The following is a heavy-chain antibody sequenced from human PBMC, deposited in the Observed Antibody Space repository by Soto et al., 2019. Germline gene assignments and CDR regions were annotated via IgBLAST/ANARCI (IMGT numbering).Heavy chain of an antibody. CDR2: IWYDGSNK. J-gene: IGHJ6*02. Sequence: GGFLRLSCAASGFTFSSYVMHWVRQAPGKGLEWVAVIWYDGSNKYYADSVKGRFTISRDNSKNTLYLQMNSLRAEDTAVYYCARDVTSVYYYYGMDVWGQGTTVTVSS. V-gene: IGHV3-33*01. CDR1: GFTFSSYV. CDR3: ARDVTSVYYYYGMDV.